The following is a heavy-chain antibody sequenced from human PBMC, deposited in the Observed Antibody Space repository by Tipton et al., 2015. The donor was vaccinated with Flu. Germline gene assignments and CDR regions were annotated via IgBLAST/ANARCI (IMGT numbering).Heavy chain of an antibody. CDR3: ARDVSGYSGYVH. D-gene: IGHD5-12*01. Sequence: GSLRLSCAASGFTFSNYWMSWVRQAPGKGLEWVANIKQDGGEKNYVDSVKGRFTISRDNAKNSLDLQMNSLRAEDTAVYYCARDVSGYSGYVHWGQGTLVTVSS. J-gene: IGHJ4*02. CDR2: IKQDGGEK. CDR1: GFTFSNYW. V-gene: IGHV3-7*03.